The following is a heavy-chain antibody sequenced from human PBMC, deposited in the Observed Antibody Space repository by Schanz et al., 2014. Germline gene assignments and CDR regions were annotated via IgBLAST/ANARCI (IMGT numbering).Heavy chain of an antibody. CDR2: MNPDSGNT. V-gene: IGHV1-8*02. D-gene: IGHD2-15*01. CDR3: ARGRRCTGGSCYSWFDL. CDR1: GGTFNSYT. J-gene: IGHJ5*02. Sequence: QVQLVQSGAEVKKPGSSMKVSCKASGGTFNSYTINWVRQAPGQGLEWMGRMNPDSGNTGYAQKFQGRVTMTRNTSISTAYMELSSLRSEDTAVYYCARGRRCTGGSCYSWFDLWGQGTLVTVAS.